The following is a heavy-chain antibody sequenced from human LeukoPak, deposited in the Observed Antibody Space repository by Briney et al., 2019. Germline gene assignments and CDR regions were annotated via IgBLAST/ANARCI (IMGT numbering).Heavy chain of an antibody. D-gene: IGHD6-13*01. Sequence: PPETLSLTSTVSGGSISSYYWSWIRQPPGKGLERIGYIYYSGSTNYNPSLKSRVTISVDTSKNQFSLKLSSVTAADTAVYYCARPAAQTPYDAFDIWGQGTMVTVSS. J-gene: IGHJ3*02. CDR2: IYYSGST. V-gene: IGHV4-59*01. CDR1: GGSISSYY. CDR3: ARPAAQTPYDAFDI.